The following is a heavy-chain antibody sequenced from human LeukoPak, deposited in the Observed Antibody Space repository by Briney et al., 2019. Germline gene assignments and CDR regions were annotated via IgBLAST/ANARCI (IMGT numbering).Heavy chain of an antibody. V-gene: IGHV3-21*01. J-gene: IGHJ4*02. CDR2: ISSSSSYI. CDR1: GFTFSSYS. CDR3: ARSPLGHFYDILTGYYMYFDY. D-gene: IGHD3-9*01. Sequence: GGSLRLSCAASGFTFSSYSMNWVRQAPGKGLEWVSSISSSSSYIYYADSVKGRFTISRDNAKNSLYLQMNSLRAEDTAVYYCARSPLGHFYDILTGYYMYFDYGGQGTLVTVSS.